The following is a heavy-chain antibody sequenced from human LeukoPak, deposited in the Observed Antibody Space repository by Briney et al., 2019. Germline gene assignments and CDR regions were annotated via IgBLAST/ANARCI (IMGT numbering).Heavy chain of an antibody. CDR1: GFTVSSNY. D-gene: IGHD5-18*01. Sequence: PGGSLTLSCAASGFTVSSNYMSWVRQAPGKGLEWVSVIYSGGSTYYADSVKGRFTISRDNSKNTLYLQMNSLRAEDTAVYYCARDSKKRGYSYGFDYWGPGNLVTVSS. J-gene: IGHJ4*02. V-gene: IGHV3-66*01. CDR3: ARDSKKRGYSYGFDY. CDR2: IYSGGST.